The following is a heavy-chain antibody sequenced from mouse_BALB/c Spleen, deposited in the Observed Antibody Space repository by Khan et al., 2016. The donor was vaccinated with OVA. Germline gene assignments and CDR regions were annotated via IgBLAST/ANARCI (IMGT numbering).Heavy chain of an antibody. Sequence: QIQLVQSGPELKKPGETVKISCKASGYTFTNYGMNWVKQSPGKALKWMGWINTYTGEPTYADDFKGRFAFSLDTSASTAYLQINNLKSEEPATYFCARPPYFSYTLDHWGQGTSVTVSS. CDR2: INTYTGEP. V-gene: IGHV9-3-1*01. CDR1: GYTFTNYG. CDR3: ARPPYFSYTLDH. D-gene: IGHD2-10*01. J-gene: IGHJ4*01.